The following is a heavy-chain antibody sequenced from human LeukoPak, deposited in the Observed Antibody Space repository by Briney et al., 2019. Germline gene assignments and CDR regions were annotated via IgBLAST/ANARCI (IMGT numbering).Heavy chain of an antibody. J-gene: IGHJ4*02. D-gene: IGHD3-9*01. CDR1: GYTFTRYG. Sequence: ASVKVSCKASGYTFTRYGISWVRQAPGQGLEWMGWISAYNGNTNYAQKLQGRVTMTTDTSTSTAYMELRSLRSDDTAVYYCARGSGRNYDILTGYYTYWGQGTLVTVSS. CDR2: ISAYNGNT. CDR3: ARGSGRNYDILTGYYTY. V-gene: IGHV1-18*01.